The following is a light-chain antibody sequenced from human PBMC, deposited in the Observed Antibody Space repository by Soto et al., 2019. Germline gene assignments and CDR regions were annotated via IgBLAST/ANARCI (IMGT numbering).Light chain of an antibody. V-gene: IGKV1-33*01. CDR1: QDIRNR. J-gene: IGKJ3*01. CDR2: DGS. CDR3: HPYDNPLRLT. Sequence: DIQMTQSPPSLSASVGDRVTITCQASQDIRNRLNWYRQKPGKAPEVLIYDGSNLATGVPSRFTGSGSDIDFTLSISSLQPEDIATYYCHPYDNPLRLTIGPGTKVNIQ.